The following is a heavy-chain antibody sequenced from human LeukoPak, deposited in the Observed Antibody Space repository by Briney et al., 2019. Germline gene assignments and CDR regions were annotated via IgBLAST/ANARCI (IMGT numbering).Heavy chain of an antibody. V-gene: IGHV4-34*01. CDR1: GGSFSGYY. D-gene: IGHD6-6*01. J-gene: IGHJ5*02. CDR2: INHSGST. CDR3: ARGVLRGIAARPYSWFDP. Sequence: PSETLSLTCAVYGGSFSGYYWSWIRQPPGKGLEWIGEINHSGSTNYNPSLKSRVTISVDTSKNQFSLKLSSVTAADTAVYYCARGVLRGIAARPYSWFDPWGQGTLVTVSS.